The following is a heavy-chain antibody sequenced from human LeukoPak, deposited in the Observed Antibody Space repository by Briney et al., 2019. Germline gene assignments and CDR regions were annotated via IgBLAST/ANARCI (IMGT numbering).Heavy chain of an antibody. D-gene: IGHD6-19*01. V-gene: IGHV4-59*08. J-gene: IGHJ4*02. CDR3: AGQSQQWLVPYFDY. CDR1: GGSISSYY. CDR2: IYYSGST. Sequence: SETLSLTCTVSGGSISSYYWSWIRQPPGKGLEWIGYIYYSGSTNYNPSLKSRVTISVDTSKNQFSLKLSSVTAADTAVYYCAGQSQQWLVPYFDYWGQGTLVTVSS.